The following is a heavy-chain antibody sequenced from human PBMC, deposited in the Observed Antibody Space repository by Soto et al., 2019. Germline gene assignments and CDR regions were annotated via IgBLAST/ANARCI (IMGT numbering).Heavy chain of an antibody. Sequence: QVQLVQSGAEVKKPGASVKVSCKASGYTFNSYGITWVRQAPGQGLEWMGWISAYNGNTNYAQNLQGRVTMTTDTSTSTAYMELRSLRSDDTAVYYCARDQYDIVTGYYSGDAFAIWGQGTMVTVSS. D-gene: IGHD3-9*01. CDR2: ISAYNGNT. CDR3: ARDQYDIVTGYYSGDAFAI. CDR1: GYTFNSYG. V-gene: IGHV1-18*01. J-gene: IGHJ3*02.